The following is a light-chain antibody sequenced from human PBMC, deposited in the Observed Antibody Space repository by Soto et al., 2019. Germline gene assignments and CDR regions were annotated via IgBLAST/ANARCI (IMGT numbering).Light chain of an antibody. CDR2: DAS. J-gene: IGKJ5*01. CDR3: QQRSNWPPIT. CDR1: QSVSSY. V-gene: IGKV3-11*01. Sequence: EIVLTQSPGTLSLSPGERATLSCRASQSVSSYLAWYQQKPGQAPRLLIYDASNRATGIPARFGGSGSGTDFTLTISSLEPEDFAVYYCQQRSNWPPITFGQGTRLEIK.